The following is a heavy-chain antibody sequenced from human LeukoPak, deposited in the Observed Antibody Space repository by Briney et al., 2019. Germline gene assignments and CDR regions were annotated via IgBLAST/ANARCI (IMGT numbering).Heavy chain of an antibody. V-gene: IGHV3-48*04. D-gene: IGHD3-10*01. Sequence: GGSLRLSCAASGFTFSSYSMNWVRQAPGKGLEWVSYISGRSNSIYYAGSVKGRFTISRDNAKNSLYLQMNSLRAEDTAVYYCARSAIGYYGLDVWGQGTTVIVSS. CDR3: ARSAIGYYGLDV. CDR1: GFTFSSYS. J-gene: IGHJ6*02. CDR2: ISGRSNSI.